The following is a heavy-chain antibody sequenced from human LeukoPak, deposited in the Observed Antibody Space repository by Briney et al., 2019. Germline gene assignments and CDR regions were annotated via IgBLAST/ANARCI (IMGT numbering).Heavy chain of an antibody. J-gene: IGHJ4*02. D-gene: IGHD2-15*01. CDR2: FYYSGST. CDR1: GRSLRSYY. V-gene: IGHV4-59*01. Sequence: SEALFLTCTVSGRSLRSYYWSSLRQPAGKGLEGIGYFYYSGSTNYNPSLKSRVTISVDTSKNQFSLKLSSVTAADTAVYYCARGYCSGGSCYSSAFDYWGQGTLVTVSS. CDR3: ARGYCSGGSCYSSAFDY.